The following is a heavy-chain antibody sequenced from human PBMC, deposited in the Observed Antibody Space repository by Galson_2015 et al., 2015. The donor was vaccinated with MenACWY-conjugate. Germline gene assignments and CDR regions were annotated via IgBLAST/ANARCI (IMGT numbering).Heavy chain of an antibody. J-gene: IGHJ3*02. D-gene: IGHD3-22*01. V-gene: IGHV3-48*04. Sequence: SLRLSCAASGFTLSSYGMNWVRPAPGKGLEWGSYISGSSRTIYYADSVKGRFTISRDNAKNSLYLQMNSLRAEDTAVYYCARDWHYYDSSGYKTDAFDIWGQGTMVTVSS. CDR2: ISGSSRTI. CDR3: ARDWHYYDSSGYKTDAFDI. CDR1: GFTLSSYG.